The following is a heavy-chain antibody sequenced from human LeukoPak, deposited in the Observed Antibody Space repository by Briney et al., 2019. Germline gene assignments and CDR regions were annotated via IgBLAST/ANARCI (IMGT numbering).Heavy chain of an antibody. CDR2: IYSGGST. CDR3: ASGTIFGVVRLQYNFDY. J-gene: IGHJ4*02. Sequence: QTGGSLRLSCAASGFTVSSNYMSWVRQAPGKGLEWVSVIYSGGSTYYADSVKGRFTISRDNSKNTLYLQMNSLRAEDTAVCYCASGTIFGVVRLQYNFDYWGQGTLVTVSS. CDR1: GFTVSSNY. V-gene: IGHV3-66*02. D-gene: IGHD3-3*01.